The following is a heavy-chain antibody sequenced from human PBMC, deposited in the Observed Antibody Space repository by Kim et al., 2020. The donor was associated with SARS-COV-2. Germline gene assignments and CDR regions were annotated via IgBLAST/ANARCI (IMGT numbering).Heavy chain of an antibody. Sequence: SETLSLTCNVSGYSISSGYYWGGSRQPPGKLLEGIGIIYHSGGTYYNPSLKSRVTISIDTSKNPFSLKLSSVTAADTAIYYCAKDDSGFLRFSWYFDLWGRGTPVTVSS. CDR2: IYHSGGT. CDR1: GYSISSGYY. CDR3: AKDDSGFLRFSWYFDL. J-gene: IGHJ2*01. V-gene: IGHV4-38-2*02. D-gene: IGHD5-12*01.